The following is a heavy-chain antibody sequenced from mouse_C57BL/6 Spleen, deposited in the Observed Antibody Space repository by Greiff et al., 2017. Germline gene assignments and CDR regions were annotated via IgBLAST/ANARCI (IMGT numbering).Heavy chain of an antibody. D-gene: IGHD2-3*01. CDR2: ISSGGDYI. J-gene: IGHJ2*01. CDR1: GFTFSSYA. V-gene: IGHV5-9-1*02. Sequence: EVKLMESGEGLVKPGGSLKLSCAASGFTFSSYAMSWVRQTPEKRLEWVAYISSGGDYIYYADTVKGRFTISRDNARNTLYLQMSSLKSEDTAMYYCTRGYDGYSDYWGQGTTLTVSS. CDR3: TRGYDGYSDY.